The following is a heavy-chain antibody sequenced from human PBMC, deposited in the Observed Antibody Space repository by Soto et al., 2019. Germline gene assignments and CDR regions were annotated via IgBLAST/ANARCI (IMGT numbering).Heavy chain of an antibody. V-gene: IGHV3-21*04. CDR2: ISSSSSYI. D-gene: IGHD1-20*01. Sequence: GGSLRLSCAASGFTFSSYSMNWVRQAPGKGLEWVSSISSSSSYIYYADSVKGRFTNSRDNAKNSLYLQMNSLRAEGTALYYCAKDRHPDGIWSFDYWGRGILVTVSS. CDR1: GFTFSSYS. CDR3: AKDRHPDGIWSFDY. J-gene: IGHJ4*02.